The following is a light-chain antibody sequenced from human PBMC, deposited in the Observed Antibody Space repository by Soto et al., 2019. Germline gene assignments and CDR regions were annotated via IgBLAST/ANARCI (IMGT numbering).Light chain of an antibody. J-gene: IGKJ1*01. CDR2: GAS. V-gene: IGKV3-20*01. CDR3: QQYMSSLT. CDR1: QSVDTTF. Sequence: EIVLTQSPGSLSLSPGQRATLSCRASQSVDTTFFAWYQKKPGQAPRLLIQGASNRATGIPDRFSGSGSGTGFTLIISRMEPEDFAVYYCQQYMSSLTFGQGTKVDIK.